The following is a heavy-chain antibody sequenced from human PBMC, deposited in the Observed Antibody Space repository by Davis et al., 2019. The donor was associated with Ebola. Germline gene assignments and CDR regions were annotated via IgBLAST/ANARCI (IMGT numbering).Heavy chain of an antibody. CDR3: ARDRGNHPEGYYGMDV. J-gene: IGHJ6*02. D-gene: IGHD1-14*01. CDR2: IIPIFGTA. V-gene: IGHV1-69*06. Sequence: SVKVSCKASGGTFSSYAISWVRQAPGQGLEWMGGIIPIFGTANYAQKFQGRVTITADKSTSTAYMELSSLRSEDTAVYYCARDRGNHPEGYYGMDVWGQGTTVTVSS. CDR1: GGTFSSYA.